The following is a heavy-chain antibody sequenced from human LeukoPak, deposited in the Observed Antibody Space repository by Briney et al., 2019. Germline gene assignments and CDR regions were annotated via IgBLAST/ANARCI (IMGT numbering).Heavy chain of an antibody. V-gene: IGHV3-72*01. Sequence: GGSLRLSCAASGFTFSDHYIDWVRQAPGKGLEWVGRSRDKGNSYTTAYAASVRGRFTISRDDSKNSLYLQMNSLKIEDTAVYYCTKLARAPRDFDYWGQGTLVTVSS. CDR2: SRDKGNSYTT. J-gene: IGHJ4*02. D-gene: IGHD3-10*01. CDR1: GFTFSDHY. CDR3: TKLARAPRDFDY.